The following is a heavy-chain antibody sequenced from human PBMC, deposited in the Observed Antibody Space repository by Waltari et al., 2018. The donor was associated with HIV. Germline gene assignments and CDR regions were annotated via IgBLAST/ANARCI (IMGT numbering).Heavy chain of an antibody. CDR2: INSDGSTR. V-gene: IGHV3-74*01. CDR1: GFSVRNTW. CDR3: ARASHYIEFSTFDGDYYFDL. J-gene: IGHJ4*02. D-gene: IGHD3-9*01. Sequence: VQLVESGGGSIKTGGSLRLSCAGSGFSVRNTWMEWVRQGPGKGLVWVARINSDGSTRNYADAVKGRFVISRDNSRNTVYLQLNSVKVEDTAVYFCARASHYIEFSTFDGDYYFDLWGRGTRVAVSS.